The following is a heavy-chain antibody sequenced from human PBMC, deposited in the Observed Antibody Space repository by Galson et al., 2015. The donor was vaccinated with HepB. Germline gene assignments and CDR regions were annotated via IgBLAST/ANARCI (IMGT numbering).Heavy chain of an antibody. CDR1: GYSFTSYW. D-gene: IGHD2-2*01. Sequence: QSGAEVKKPGESLRISCKGSGYSFTSYWISWVRQMPGKGLEWMGRIDPSDSYTNYSPSFQGHVTISADKSISTAYLQWSSLKASDTAMYYCARHGAPWDCSSTSCNLYDSRGQGTLVTVSS. V-gene: IGHV5-10-1*01. J-gene: IGHJ5*01. CDR2: IDPSDSYT. CDR3: ARHGAPWDCSSTSCNLYDS.